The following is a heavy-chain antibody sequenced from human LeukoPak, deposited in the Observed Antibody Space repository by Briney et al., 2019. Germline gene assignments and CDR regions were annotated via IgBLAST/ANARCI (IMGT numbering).Heavy chain of an antibody. J-gene: IGHJ4*02. CDR3: ARKGYYGSGTYLDY. D-gene: IGHD3-10*01. V-gene: IGHV3-20*04. CDR2: INWNGDRT. Sequence: GGSLRLSCAASGFTFDDYGMSWVRQAPGKRLEWVSGINWNGDRTGYADSVRGRFTISRDNAENSLYLQMNSLRAEDTALYYCARKGYYGSGTYLDYWGQGTLVTVSS. CDR1: GFTFDDYG.